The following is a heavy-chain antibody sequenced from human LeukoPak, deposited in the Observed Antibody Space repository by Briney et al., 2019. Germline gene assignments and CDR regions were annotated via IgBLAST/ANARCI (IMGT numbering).Heavy chain of an antibody. CDR3: ARSAPSVTSYYFDS. Sequence: KPSETLSLTCTVSGDSISRYYWSWIRQPAGKGLEGIGRFCTIGSTNYNPSLKSRVTMSLDTSKNQFSLTLNSVTAADTAVYYCARSAPSVTSYYFDSWGQGTLVTVSS. CDR2: FCTIGST. D-gene: IGHD4-17*01. CDR1: GDSISRYY. J-gene: IGHJ4*02. V-gene: IGHV4-4*07.